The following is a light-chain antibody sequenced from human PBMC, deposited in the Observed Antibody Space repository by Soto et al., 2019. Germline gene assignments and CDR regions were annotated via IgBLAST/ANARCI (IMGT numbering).Light chain of an antibody. CDR3: KQGNTSPWT. CDR1: QRMSLY. V-gene: IGKV1-12*02. Sequence: DIQMTQFPSSLSASVGDRVTITCRASQRMSLYLAWYQQKPGKAPKLLIFGTSSLQSGVPSRFTGSGSGKDFPPTISRLQPEDFATYYCKQGNTSPWTSAKGTKVEVK. CDR2: GTS. J-gene: IGKJ1*01.